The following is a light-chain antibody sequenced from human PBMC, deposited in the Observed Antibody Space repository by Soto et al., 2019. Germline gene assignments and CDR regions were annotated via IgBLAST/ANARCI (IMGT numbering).Light chain of an antibody. Sequence: EIVLTQSPTTLSVSPGERATLSCRASQSVSSNLAWYQQKPGQAPRLLIYGGSSRATGIPVRFSGSGSGTDFTLTISRLEPEDFAVYYCQQYGSSGTFGQGTKVDIK. CDR1: QSVSSN. CDR3: QQYGSSGT. V-gene: IGKV3-20*01. CDR2: GGS. J-gene: IGKJ1*01.